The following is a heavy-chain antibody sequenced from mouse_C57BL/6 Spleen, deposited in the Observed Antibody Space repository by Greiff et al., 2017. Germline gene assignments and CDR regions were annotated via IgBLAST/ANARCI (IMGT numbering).Heavy chain of an antibody. CDR2: IDPETGGT. V-gene: IGHV1-15*01. J-gene: IGHJ4*01. D-gene: IGHD1-1*01. Sequence: QVQLQQSGAELVRPGASVTLSCKASGYTFTDYEMHWVKQTPVHGLEWIGAIDPETGGTAYNQKFKGKAILTADKSSSTAYMELRSLTSEDSAVYYCTRGSPSYYGSSYYAMDYWGQGTSVTVSS. CDR1: GYTFTDYE. CDR3: TRGSPSYYGSSYYAMDY.